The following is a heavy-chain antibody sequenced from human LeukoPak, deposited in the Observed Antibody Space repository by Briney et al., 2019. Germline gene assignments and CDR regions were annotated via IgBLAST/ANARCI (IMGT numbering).Heavy chain of an antibody. CDR3: ARGTLTYYYDGSGYAPGAFDI. CDR2: ISSSSSYI. V-gene: IGHV3-21*01. CDR1: GFTFSSYS. Sequence: GGSLRLSCAASGFTFSSYSMNWVRQAPGKGLEWVSSISSSSSYIYYADSVKGRFTISRDNAKNSLYLQMNSLRAEDTAVYYCARGTLTYYYDGSGYAPGAFDIWGQGTMVTVSS. J-gene: IGHJ3*02. D-gene: IGHD3-22*01.